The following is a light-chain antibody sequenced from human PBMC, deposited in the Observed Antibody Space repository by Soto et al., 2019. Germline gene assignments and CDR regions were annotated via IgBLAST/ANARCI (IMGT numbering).Light chain of an antibody. CDR3: QQYSSSPWT. Sequence: EIVLTQSPGTLSLSPGERAALSCRASQSVSSSYLAWYRQKPGQAPRLLIYGASSRATGIPDRFSGSGSGTDFSLTISRLEPEDFAVYYCQQYSSSPWTFGQGTKVE. J-gene: IGKJ1*01. CDR2: GAS. CDR1: QSVSSSY. V-gene: IGKV3-20*01.